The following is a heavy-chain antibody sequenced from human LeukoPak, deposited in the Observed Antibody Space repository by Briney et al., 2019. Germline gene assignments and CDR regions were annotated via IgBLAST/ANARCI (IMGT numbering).Heavy chain of an antibody. J-gene: IGHJ6*02. CDR3: ARVRREAGTAVMDV. CDR2: AHHGGST. CDR1: GASIRSGNW. Sequence: SETLSLTCAVSGASIRSGNWWSLVRQFPGKGLEWTGEAHHGGSTNYNPSLKSRLSISVDNSKNQFSLTLTSVTAADTAVYYCARVRREAGTAVMDVWGQGTTVTVSS. V-gene: IGHV4-4*02. D-gene: IGHD2-21*02.